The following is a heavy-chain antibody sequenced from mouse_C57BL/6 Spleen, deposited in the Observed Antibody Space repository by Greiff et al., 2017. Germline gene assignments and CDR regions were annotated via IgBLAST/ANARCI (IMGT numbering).Heavy chain of an antibody. Sequence: QVQLKQSGAELVKPGASVKISCKASGYAFSSYWMNWVKQRPGKGLEWIGQIYPGDGDTNYNGKFKGKATLTADKSSSTAYMQLSSLTSEDSAVYFCARGGRFPYFDVWGTGTTVTVSS. CDR3: ARGGRFPYFDV. J-gene: IGHJ1*03. V-gene: IGHV1-80*01. CDR1: GYAFSSYW. CDR2: IYPGDGDT.